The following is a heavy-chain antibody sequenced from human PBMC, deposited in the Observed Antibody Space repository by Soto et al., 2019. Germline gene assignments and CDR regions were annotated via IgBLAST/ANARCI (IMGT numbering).Heavy chain of an antibody. V-gene: IGHV1-18*01. D-gene: IGHD2-15*01. CDR1: GYTFTSYG. J-gene: IGHJ5*02. CDR2: ISAYNGNT. Sequence: ASVKFSCKASGYTFTSYGISWVRQAPGQGLEWMGWISAYNGNTNYAQKLQGRVTMTTDTSTSTAYMELRSLRSDDTAVYYCASSGYCSGGSCYSFWFDPWGQGTLVTVSS. CDR3: ASSGYCSGGSCYSFWFDP.